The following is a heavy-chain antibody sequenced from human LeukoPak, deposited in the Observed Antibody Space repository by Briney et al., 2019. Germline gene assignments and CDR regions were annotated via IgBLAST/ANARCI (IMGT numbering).Heavy chain of an antibody. CDR1: GYTFTSYY. CDR3: ARVLGIVIVPAARAKWFDP. D-gene: IGHD2-2*01. J-gene: IGHJ5*02. CDR2: INPSGGST. Sequence: ASVKVSCKASGYTFTSYYMHWVRQAPGQGLEWMGIINPSGGSTSYAQKFQGRVTMTRDTSTSTVYMELSSLRSEDTAVYYCARVLGIVIVPAARAKWFDPWGQGTLVTVSS. V-gene: IGHV1-46*01.